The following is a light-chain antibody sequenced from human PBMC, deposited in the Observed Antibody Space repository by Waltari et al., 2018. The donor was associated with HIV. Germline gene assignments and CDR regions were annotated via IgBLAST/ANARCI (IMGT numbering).Light chain of an antibody. Sequence: DIVMTQSPDSLSVSLGERATINCKSSQSLLFGSNNKNRLAWYQQRPGQPPKLPISWASTRESGVPDRFSGSGSGTDFTLTINSLQAEDVAVYYCQQFSLSPPLTFGGGTKVEIK. CDR2: WAS. V-gene: IGKV4-1*01. CDR1: QSLLFGSNNKNR. J-gene: IGKJ4*01. CDR3: QQFSLSPPLT.